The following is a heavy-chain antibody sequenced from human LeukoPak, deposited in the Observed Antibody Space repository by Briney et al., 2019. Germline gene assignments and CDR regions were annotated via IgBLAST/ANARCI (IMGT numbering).Heavy chain of an antibody. CDR2: IWYDGSNK. J-gene: IGHJ3*02. V-gene: IGHV3-33*01. CDR3: AGELSLFGYLIPDAFDI. CDR1: GFTFSSYG. Sequence: GGSLRLSCAASGFTFSSYGMHWVRKAPGKGLDRVAVIWYDGSNKYYADSVKSRFTISRDNSKNTLYLQMHSLRADDKTVYYRAGELSLFGYLIPDAFDIWGQGTMVTVSS. D-gene: IGHD3-16*01.